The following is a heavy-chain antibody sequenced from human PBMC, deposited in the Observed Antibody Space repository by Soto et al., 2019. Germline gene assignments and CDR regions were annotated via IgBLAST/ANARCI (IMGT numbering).Heavy chain of an antibody. CDR3: ARDTPPYYYGSGSYYNPSPFDY. V-gene: IGHV3-21*01. D-gene: IGHD3-10*01. J-gene: IGHJ4*02. Sequence: GGSLRLSCAASGFTFSSYSMNWVRQAPGKGLEWVSSISSSSSYIYYADSVKGRFTISRDNAKNSLYLQMNSLRAEDTAVYYCARDTPPYYYGSGSYYNPSPFDYWGQGTLVTVSS. CDR2: ISSSSSYI. CDR1: GFTFSSYS.